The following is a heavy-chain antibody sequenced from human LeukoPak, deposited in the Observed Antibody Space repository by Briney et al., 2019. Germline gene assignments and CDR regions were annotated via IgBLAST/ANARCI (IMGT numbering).Heavy chain of an antibody. CDR2: INDSGTI. J-gene: IGHJ6*03. CDR3: ARRWNYGRNYYIDV. CDR1: GGSFSHYY. Sequence: PSETLSLTCAVYGGSFSHYYWSWIRQSPGPGLEWIGEINDSGTINYNPSLMSRVTISVDKSKNQFSLKLSSATAADTAVYYCARRWNYGRNYYIDVWGKGATVSVSS. V-gene: IGHV4-34*01. D-gene: IGHD1-7*01.